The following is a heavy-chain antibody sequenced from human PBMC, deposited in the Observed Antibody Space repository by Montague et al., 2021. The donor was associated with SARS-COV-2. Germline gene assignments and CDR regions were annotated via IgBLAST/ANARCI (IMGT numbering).Heavy chain of an antibody. CDR3: ARDVCGRVWVEGSFAS. Sequence: SETLSLTCTVSGGSISSGSYYWGWIRQPPGKGLEWIGSISYSGSTYYNPSLKSRVTISVDTSKNQFSLKVISVTAADTAVYYCARDVCGRVWVEGSFASWGQGTLVTVSS. J-gene: IGHJ4*02. CDR1: GGSISSGSYY. CDR2: ISYSGST. D-gene: IGHD3-16*01. V-gene: IGHV4-39*07.